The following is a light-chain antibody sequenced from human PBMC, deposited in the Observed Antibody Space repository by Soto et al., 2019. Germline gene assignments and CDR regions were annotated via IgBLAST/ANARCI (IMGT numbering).Light chain of an antibody. CDR1: QTISSW. CDR3: QKYNSAPWK. V-gene: IGKV1-5*03. CDR2: KAS. J-gene: IGKJ1*01. Sequence: DIQMTQSPSTLSGSVVYRVTITFRSSQTISSWLAWYQQKPGKAPKLLIYKASTLKSGVPSRFSGSGSGTEFTLTISSLQPDDFATYYCQKYNSAPWKFGQGTKVDIK.